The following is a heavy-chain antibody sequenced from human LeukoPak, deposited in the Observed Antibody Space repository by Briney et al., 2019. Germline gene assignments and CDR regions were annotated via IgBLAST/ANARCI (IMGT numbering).Heavy chain of an antibody. CDR3: ARDQYGSGDGYYMDV. V-gene: IGHV3-48*03. D-gene: IGHD3-10*01. CDR1: GFTFSTYD. J-gene: IGHJ6*03. Sequence: GGSLRLSCAASGFTFSTYDMNWVRQAPGKGLEWISYISSSGITIFYAASVKGRFTISRDNAKNSLYLQMNSLRAEDTAVYYCARDQYGSGDGYYMDVWGKGTTVTISS. CDR2: ISSSGITI.